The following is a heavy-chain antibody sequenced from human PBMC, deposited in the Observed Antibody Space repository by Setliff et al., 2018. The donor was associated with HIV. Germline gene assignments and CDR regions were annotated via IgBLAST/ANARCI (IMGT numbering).Heavy chain of an antibody. D-gene: IGHD3-22*01. CDR1: GFTFSTYG. CDR3: AKVESYYDSSGPDY. CDR2: ISYDGSNK. J-gene: IGHJ4*02. Sequence: HPGGSLRLSCAASGFTFSTYGMHWVRQAPGKGLEWVAVISYDGSNKYYADSVKGRFTISRDNSKNTLYLQMNSLRAEDTAVYYCAKVESYYDSSGPDYWGQGTLVTVSS. V-gene: IGHV3-30*18.